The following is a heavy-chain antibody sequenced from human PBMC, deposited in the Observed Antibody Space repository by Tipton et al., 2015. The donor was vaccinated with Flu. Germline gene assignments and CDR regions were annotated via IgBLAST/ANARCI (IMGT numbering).Heavy chain of an antibody. CDR1: GGSISSGRYY. V-gene: IGHV4-61*02. Sequence: LRLPCTVSGGSISSGRYYWSWIRQPAGKGLEWIGRINTTGSTNYNPSLKSRLTISADTAKNQFFLRLTSVTAADSAVYYCARDYSSYWSYNWFDPWGQGTLVTVSS. CDR3: ARDYSSYWSYNWFDP. CDR2: INTTGST. J-gene: IGHJ5*02. D-gene: IGHD6-19*01.